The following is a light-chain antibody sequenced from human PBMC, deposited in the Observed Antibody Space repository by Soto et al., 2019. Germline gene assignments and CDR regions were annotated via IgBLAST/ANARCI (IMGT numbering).Light chain of an antibody. CDR3: QQSYSRIT. CDR1: QSISSY. CDR2: AAS. V-gene: IGKV1-39*01. J-gene: IGKJ5*01. Sequence: DIQMTQSPSSVSASVGDRVTIHCRASQSISSYLNWYQQKPGKAPKLLIYAASSLQSGVPSRFSGSGSGTDFTLTISSLQPEDFATYYCQQSYSRITFGQGTRLEIK.